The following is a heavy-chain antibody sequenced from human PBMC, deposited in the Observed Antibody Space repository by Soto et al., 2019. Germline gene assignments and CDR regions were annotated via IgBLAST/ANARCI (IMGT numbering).Heavy chain of an antibody. V-gene: IGHV3-33*01. CDR2: IWYDGSNK. Sequence: QVQLVESGGGVVQPGRSLRLSCAASGFTFSSYGMHWVRQAPGKGLEWVAVIWYDGSNKYYADSVKGRFTISRDNSKNTLYLQMHSLRAEDTAVYYCARDLALRYFDWLSGGFDYWGQGTLVTVSS. J-gene: IGHJ4*02. CDR1: GFTFSSYG. CDR3: ARDLALRYFDWLSGGFDY. D-gene: IGHD3-9*01.